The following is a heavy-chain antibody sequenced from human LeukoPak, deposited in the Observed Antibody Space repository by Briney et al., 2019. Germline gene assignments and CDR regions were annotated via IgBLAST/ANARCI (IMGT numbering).Heavy chain of an antibody. V-gene: IGHV3-7*01. J-gene: IGHJ4*02. CDR1: GFTFNYYW. CDR2: IQQDGSEK. CDR3: ARVRKLRTRGVMDPLDY. D-gene: IGHD3-10*01. Sequence: GGSLRLSCAASGFTFNYYWLTWVRQAPGKGLEWVANIQQDGSEKYYVDSVKGRFIISRDNAKNSLYLQMNSLRAEDTAVYYCARVRKLRTRGVMDPLDYWGQATLVTVSS.